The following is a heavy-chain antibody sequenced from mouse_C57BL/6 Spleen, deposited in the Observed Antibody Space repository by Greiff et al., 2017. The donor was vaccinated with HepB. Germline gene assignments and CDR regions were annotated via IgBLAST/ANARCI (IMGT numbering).Heavy chain of an antibody. CDR2: IDPENGDT. Sequence: VQLKESGAELVRPGASVKLSCTASGFNIKDDYMHWVKQRPEQGLEWIGWIDPENGDTEYASQFQGKATITADTSSNTAYLQLSSLTSEYTAVYYCTTWTTVVATDYWGQGTTLTVSS. D-gene: IGHD1-1*01. CDR1: GFNIKDDY. J-gene: IGHJ2*01. V-gene: IGHV14-4*01. CDR3: TTWTTVVATDY.